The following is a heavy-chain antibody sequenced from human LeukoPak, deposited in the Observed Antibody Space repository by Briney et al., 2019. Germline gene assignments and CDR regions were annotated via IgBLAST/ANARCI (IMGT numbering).Heavy chain of an antibody. Sequence: PGESLRLSCATSGFSFTDYPMKWVRQAPGKGQQVNSNVRPTGEGAKYGYYADSVQGRVTIFRDDGKNPLYLHMNSLRDDDTVFFQAEDGIRDAFDYWGQGILVTVSS. CDR3: EDGIRDAFDY. CDR2: VRPTGEGAKYG. V-gene: IGHV3-69-1*02. J-gene: IGHJ4*02. CDR1: GFSFTDYP. D-gene: IGHD5-24*01.